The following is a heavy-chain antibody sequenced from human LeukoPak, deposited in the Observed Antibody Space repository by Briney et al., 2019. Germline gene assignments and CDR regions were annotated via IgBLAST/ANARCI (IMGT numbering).Heavy chain of an antibody. CDR3: ARRSPDGSRHYYIEY. CDR1: GFTFRNYA. CDR2: ISGSGLYT. J-gene: IGHJ4*02. D-gene: IGHD1-1*01. Sequence: GGSLRLSCAASGFTFRNYAMTWARQAPGKGLEWVSSISGSGLYTVDADSVKGRFTISRDNSKNTLYLQMNSLRAEDSALYYCARRSPDGSRHYYIEYWGQGTLVTVSS. V-gene: IGHV3-23*01.